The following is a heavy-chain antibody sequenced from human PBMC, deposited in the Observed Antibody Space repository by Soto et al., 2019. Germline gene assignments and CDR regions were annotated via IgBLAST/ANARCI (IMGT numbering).Heavy chain of an antibody. CDR3: ASGEGRNGHDTRFDY. V-gene: IGHV3-30*03. CDR2: ISHDGKDK. D-gene: IGHD3-10*01. J-gene: IGHJ4*02. CDR1: GFAFSYYG. Sequence: QMQLVESGGGAVQPGRSLRVSCATSGFAFSYYGIHWVRQAPGKGLEWVADISHDGKDKWYADSVKGRFTISRDNSENTLYLQMNGLRSEDTAVYFCASGEGRNGHDTRFDYWGQGTLVTVSS.